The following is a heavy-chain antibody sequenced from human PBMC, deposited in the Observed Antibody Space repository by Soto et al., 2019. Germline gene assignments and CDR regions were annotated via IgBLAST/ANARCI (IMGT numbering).Heavy chain of an antibody. CDR2: IYYSGST. D-gene: IGHD3-3*01. CDR3: ARHLYDFWSGYLYYYYYGMDV. V-gene: IGHV4-39*01. J-gene: IGHJ6*02. CDR1: GGSISSSSYY. Sequence: SETLSLTCTVSGGSISSSSYYWGWIRQPPGKGLEGIGSIYYSGSTYYNPSLKSRVTISVDTSKNQFSLKLSSVTAADTAVYNCARHLYDFWSGYLYYYYYGMDVWGQGTTVTVSS.